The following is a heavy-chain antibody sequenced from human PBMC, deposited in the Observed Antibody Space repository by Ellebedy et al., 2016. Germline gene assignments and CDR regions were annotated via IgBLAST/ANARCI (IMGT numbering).Heavy chain of an antibody. J-gene: IGHJ4*02. V-gene: IGHV4-4*02. CDR1: GGSINSDNW. CDR2: TLRGETT. Sequence: GSLRLXXDVSGGSINSDNWWTWVRQPPGKGPEWIAETLRGETTHYSPSLRSRVTISLDISKNQFSLEISSVTAADTAIYYCATRDPAPIWGRGTLVTVSS. CDR3: ATRDPAPI. D-gene: IGHD2-2*01.